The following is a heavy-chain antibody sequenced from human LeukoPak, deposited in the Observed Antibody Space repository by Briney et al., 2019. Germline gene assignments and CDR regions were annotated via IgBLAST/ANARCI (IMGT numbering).Heavy chain of an antibody. D-gene: IGHD2-8*01. Sequence: GGSLRLSCAASGFTFINYGINWVRQAPGKGLEWVSSIGATDTYIYYAASLKGRFTISRDNAKNSVYLQMNSLRAEDTGVYYCAKVVGYCTNGVCYTRHDAFDIWGQGTMVTVSS. CDR2: IGATDTYI. J-gene: IGHJ3*02. V-gene: IGHV3-21*01. CDR1: GFTFINYG. CDR3: AKVVGYCTNGVCYTRHDAFDI.